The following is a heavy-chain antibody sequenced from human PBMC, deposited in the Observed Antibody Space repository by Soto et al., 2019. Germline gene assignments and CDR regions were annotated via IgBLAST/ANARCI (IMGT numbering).Heavy chain of an antibody. D-gene: IGHD1-26*01. V-gene: IGHV3-30-3*01. J-gene: IGHJ4*02. CDR2: ISHDGTNK. CDR3: ARVWGDSGRDYFDH. Sequence: QVQLVESGGGVVQPGTSLRLSCAASGFPFSSYAIHWVRQAPGKGLEWVAVISHDGTNKYYADSVKGRFTISRDNSKNTRYVQMNSRRAEDRAVYYCARVWGDSGRDYFDHWGQGTLVTVSS. CDR1: GFPFSSYA.